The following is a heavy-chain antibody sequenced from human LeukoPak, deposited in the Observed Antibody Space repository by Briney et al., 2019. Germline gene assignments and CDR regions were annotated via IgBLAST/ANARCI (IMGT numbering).Heavy chain of an antibody. CDR3: ARGPMAAAGNFDS. V-gene: IGHV3-48*01. CDR1: GFTFSLYS. J-gene: IGHJ4*02. D-gene: IGHD6-13*01. CDR2: ISGSVRSI. Sequence: GGSLRLSCAASGFTFSLYSMNWVRRAPGGGLESVSYISGSVRSISYADSVKGRFTVSRDNDKNSLYLQMNSLRAEDTAVYYCARGPMAAAGNFDSWGQGTLVTVSS.